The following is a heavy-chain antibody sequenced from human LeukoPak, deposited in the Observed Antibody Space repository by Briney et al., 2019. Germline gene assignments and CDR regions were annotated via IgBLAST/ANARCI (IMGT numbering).Heavy chain of an antibody. D-gene: IGHD6-6*01. J-gene: IGHJ4*02. CDR2: IYSGGST. CDR1: GFTVSSNY. V-gene: IGHV3-53*01. CDR3: ARGRLYSSSSEDY. Sequence: GGSLRLSCAASGFTVSSNYMSWVRQAPGKGLEWVSVIYSGGSTYYADSVKGRFTISRDNSKNTLYLQMNSLRAEDTAVYYCARGRLYSSSSEDYWGQGTLVTVSS.